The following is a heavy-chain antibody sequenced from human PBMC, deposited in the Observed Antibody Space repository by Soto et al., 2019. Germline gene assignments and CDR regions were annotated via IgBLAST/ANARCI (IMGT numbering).Heavy chain of an antibody. CDR3: ARGPEFWQGYYFDY. D-gene: IGHD3-10*01. CDR2: INHSGST. J-gene: IGHJ4*02. Sequence: PSETLSLTFAVYGGSFSGYYWSWIRQPPGKGLEWIGEINHSGSTNYNPSLKSRVTISVDTSKNQFSLKLGSVTAADTAVYYCARGPEFWQGYYFDYWGQGTLVTVS. V-gene: IGHV4-34*01. CDR1: GGSFSGYY.